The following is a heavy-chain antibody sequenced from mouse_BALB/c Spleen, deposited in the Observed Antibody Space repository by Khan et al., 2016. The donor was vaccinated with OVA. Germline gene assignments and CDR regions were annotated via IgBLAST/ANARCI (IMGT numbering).Heavy chain of an antibody. J-gene: IGHJ4*01. Sequence: DLVKPGASVKLSCKASGYTFTSYWINWIKQRPGQGLEWVGHIGPGSGNPYSNAMFNGKATLTVEKSSSTAYIQLSSLSSEDSAVYFCARSNYYGSGLYAMDYWGQGTSVTVSS. CDR2: IGPGSGNP. CDR3: ARSNYYGSGLYAMDY. CDR1: GYTFTSYW. V-gene: IGHV1S41*01. D-gene: IGHD1-1*01.